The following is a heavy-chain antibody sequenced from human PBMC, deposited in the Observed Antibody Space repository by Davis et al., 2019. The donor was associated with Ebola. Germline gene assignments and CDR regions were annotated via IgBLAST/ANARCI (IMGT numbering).Heavy chain of an antibody. V-gene: IGHV1-18*01. CDR3: ARDKKYMVQGIMNSFDL. Sequence: ALVKVPCKASGYNFRRYGVSWVRQAPGQGLEWMGWISSYNGNTNYAQKFQARVTLTADTSSSTAYMELRSLRSDDAAVYYCARDKKYMVQGIMNSFDLWGQGTMVTVSS. D-gene: IGHD3-10*01. J-gene: IGHJ3*01. CDR2: ISSYNGNT. CDR1: GYNFRRYG.